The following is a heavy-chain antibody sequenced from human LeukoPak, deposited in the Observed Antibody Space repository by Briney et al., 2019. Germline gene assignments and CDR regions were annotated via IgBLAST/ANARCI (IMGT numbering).Heavy chain of an antibody. J-gene: IGHJ5*02. CDR3: ARGLEYYYDSSGFNWFDP. V-gene: IGHV1-8*01. Sequence: SVKVSCKASGYTFTSYDINWVRQATGQGLEWMGWMNPNSGNTGYAQKFQGRVTMTRNTSISTAYMELSSLRSEDTAVYYCARGLEYYYDSSGFNWFDPWGQGTLVTVSS. CDR1: GYTFTSYD. D-gene: IGHD3-22*01. CDR2: MNPNSGNT.